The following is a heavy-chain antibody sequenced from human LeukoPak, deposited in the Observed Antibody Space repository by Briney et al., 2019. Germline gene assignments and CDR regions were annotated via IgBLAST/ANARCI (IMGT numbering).Heavy chain of an antibody. CDR2: VIPILGIA. V-gene: IGHV1-69*04. CDR3: ARDRDTAMVHPAFDI. CDR1: GGTFSSYT. D-gene: IGHD5-18*01. J-gene: IGHJ3*02. Sequence: SVKVSCKASGGTFSSYTISWVRQAPGQGLEWMGRVIPILGIANYAQKFQGRVTITADKSTSTAYMELSSLRSEDTAVYYCARDRDTAMVHPAFDIWGQGTMITVSS.